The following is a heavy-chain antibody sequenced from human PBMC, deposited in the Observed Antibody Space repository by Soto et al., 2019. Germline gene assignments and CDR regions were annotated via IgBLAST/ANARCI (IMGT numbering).Heavy chain of an antibody. Sequence: EVQLVESGGGLVQPGGSLKLSCAASGFTFSGSAMHWVRQASGKGLEWVGRIRSKANSYATAYAASVKGRFTISRDYSTMTAYQQKNSLKTEDTAVYYCTRLRESGLWFGEGKVGDMDVCGKGTTVTVSS. D-gene: IGHD3-10*01. CDR3: TRLRESGLWFGEGKVGDMDV. J-gene: IGHJ6*03. CDR2: IRSKANSYAT. V-gene: IGHV3-73*01. CDR1: GFTFSGSA.